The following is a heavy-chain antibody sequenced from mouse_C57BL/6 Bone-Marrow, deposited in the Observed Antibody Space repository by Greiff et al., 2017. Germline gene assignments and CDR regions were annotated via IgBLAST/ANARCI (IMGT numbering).Heavy chain of an antibody. CDR1: GYTFTDYE. V-gene: IGHV1-15*01. J-gene: IGHJ1*03. D-gene: IGHD4-1*01. Sequence: LQESGAELVRPGASVTLSCKASGYTFTDYEMHWVKQTPVHGLEWIGAIDPETGGTAYNQKFKGKAILTADKSSSTAYMELRSLTSEDSAVYYCTRDWWYFDVWGTGTTVTVSS. CDR2: IDPETGGT. CDR3: TRDWWYFDV.